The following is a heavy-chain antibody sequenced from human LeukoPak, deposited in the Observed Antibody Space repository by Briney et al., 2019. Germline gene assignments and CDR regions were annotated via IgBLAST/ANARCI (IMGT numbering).Heavy chain of an antibody. V-gene: IGHV3-30-3*01. CDR3: ARRRIVGSIDDAFDI. D-gene: IGHD1-26*01. CDR2: ISSDGNTQ. Sequence: GRSLRLSCAASGFTFSSYAMHWVRQAPGKGLEWAAVISSDGNTQYYADSVEDRFTISRDNSNNTLYLQMNSLRADDTAIYYCARRRIVGSIDDAFDIWGQGTMVTLSS. J-gene: IGHJ3*02. CDR1: GFTFSSYA.